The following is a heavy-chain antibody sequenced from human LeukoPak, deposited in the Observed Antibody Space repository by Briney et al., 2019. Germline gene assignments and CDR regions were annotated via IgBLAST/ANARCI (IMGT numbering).Heavy chain of an antibody. CDR1: GGTFSSYA. CDR3: ASDFWSGYSLPPTYYYYYGMDV. Sequence: SVKVSCKASGGTFSSYAISWVRQAPGQGLEWMGRIIPIFGIANYAQKFQGRVTITADKSTSTAYMELSSLRSEDTAVYYCASDFWSGYSLPPTYYYYYGMDVWGQGTTVTVSS. J-gene: IGHJ6*02. V-gene: IGHV1-69*04. D-gene: IGHD3-3*01. CDR2: IIPIFGIA.